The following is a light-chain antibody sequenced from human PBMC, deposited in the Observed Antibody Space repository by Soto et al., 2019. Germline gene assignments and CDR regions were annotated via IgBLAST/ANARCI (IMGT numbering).Light chain of an antibody. V-gene: IGLV6-57*02. CDR1: SGSIASGY. CDR2: EDD. Sequence: NFMLTQPHSVSGSPGKTVTISCTGTSGSIASGYVQWYQQRPGSAPTTLIYEDDQRPAGVPDRFSGSIDTSSNSASLIISGLRTEDEADYYCQSTDGNSMVFGGGTKLTVL. CDR3: QSTDGNSMV. J-gene: IGLJ2*01.